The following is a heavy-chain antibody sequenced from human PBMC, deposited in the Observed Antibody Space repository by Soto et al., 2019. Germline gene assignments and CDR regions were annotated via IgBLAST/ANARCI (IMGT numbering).Heavy chain of an antibody. J-gene: IGHJ4*02. Sequence: GSLRLSCAASGFTFSSYGMSWVRQAPGRGLEWVSAISGSGGSTYYADSVKGRFTISRDNSKNTLYLQMNSLRAEDTAVYYCAKVKEVGAITLFDYWGQGTLVTVSS. CDR2: ISGSGGST. D-gene: IGHD1-26*01. CDR3: AKVKEVGAITLFDY. V-gene: IGHV3-23*01. CDR1: GFTFSSYG.